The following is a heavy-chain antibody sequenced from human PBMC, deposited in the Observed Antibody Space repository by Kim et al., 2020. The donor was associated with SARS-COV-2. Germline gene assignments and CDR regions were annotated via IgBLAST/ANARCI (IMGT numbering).Heavy chain of an antibody. CDR1: GFTFSNYG. Sequence: GGSLRLSCAASGFTFSNYGMTWVRQAPGKGLEWVSTISRSGGATYYADSVKGRFTISRDNPRTTLYLQMNSLRVEDTALYYCVTNLWTDDPFDFWGQGTMVTVS. CDR2: ISRSGGAT. V-gene: IGHV3-23*01. J-gene: IGHJ3*01. D-gene: IGHD2-21*01. CDR3: VTNLWTDDPFDF.